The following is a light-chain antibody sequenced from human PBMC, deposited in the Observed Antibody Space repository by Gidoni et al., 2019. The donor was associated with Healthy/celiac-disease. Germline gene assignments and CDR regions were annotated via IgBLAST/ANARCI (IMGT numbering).Light chain of an antibody. CDR3: MQALQTRT. CDR2: LGS. V-gene: IGKV2-28*01. J-gene: IGKJ1*01. Sequence: DIGMTQSRLSLPVTPGEPASISCRSSQSHLHSNGYNYLDWYLQKPGQSPQLLIYLGSNRASGVPDRFSGSGSGTDFTLKISRVEAEDVGVYYCMQALQTRTFGQGTKVEIK. CDR1: QSHLHSNGYNY.